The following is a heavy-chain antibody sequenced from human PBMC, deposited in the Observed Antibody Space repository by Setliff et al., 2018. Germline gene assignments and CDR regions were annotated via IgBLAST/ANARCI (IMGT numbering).Heavy chain of an antibody. D-gene: IGHD4-4*01. CDR1: GASVRHTSYF. CDR3: ASYRQDVNY. V-gene: IGHV4-61*09. CDR2: IYTSGST. J-gene: IGHJ4*02. Sequence: PSETLSLTCTVSGASVRHTSYFWTWVRQPAGKGLEWIGHIYTSGSTNYNPSLKSRVTISVDTSKNQFSLKLSSVTAADTAVYYCASYRQDVNYWGQGTLVTVSS.